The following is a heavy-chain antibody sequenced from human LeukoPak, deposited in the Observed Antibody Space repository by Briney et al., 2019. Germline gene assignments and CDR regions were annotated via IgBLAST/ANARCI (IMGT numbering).Heavy chain of an antibody. Sequence: VQPGRSLRLSCAASGFTFSSYAMHWVRQAPGKGLEYVSAISSNGGSTYYANSVKGRFTISRDNSKNTLYLQMGSLRVEDMAVYCCARSSGSYSFDYWGQGTLVTVSS. CDR2: ISSNGGST. CDR3: ARSSGSYSFDY. J-gene: IGHJ4*02. CDR1: GFTFSSYA. D-gene: IGHD1-26*01. V-gene: IGHV3-64*01.